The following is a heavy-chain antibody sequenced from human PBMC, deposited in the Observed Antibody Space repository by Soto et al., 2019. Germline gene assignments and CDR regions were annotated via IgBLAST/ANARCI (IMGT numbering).Heavy chain of an antibody. Sequence: EVQMVESGGGLEKPGRSLRLSYKGSGYSFDGYGVSWFRRAPGKGLEWVGFIRSRAYGGAADYAASVMGRFTISRDDPRSIAYLQMNSLKVEDTAVYYCTRIYGSGTYLPDFWGQGTLVTVSS. V-gene: IGHV3-49*05. J-gene: IGHJ4*02. CDR1: GYSFDGYG. D-gene: IGHD3-10*01. CDR3: TRIYGSGTYLPDF. CDR2: IRSRAYGGAA.